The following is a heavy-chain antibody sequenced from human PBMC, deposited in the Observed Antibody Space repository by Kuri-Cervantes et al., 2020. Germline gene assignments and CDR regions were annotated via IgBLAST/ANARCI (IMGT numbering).Heavy chain of an antibody. CDR1: GFTFSSYS. D-gene: IGHD4-17*01. CDR3: ARPGDYGDGADYFDY. V-gene: IGHV3-21*01. CDR2: ISSSSSYI. Sequence: GESLKISCAASGFTFSSYSMNWVRQAPGKGLEWVSSISSSSSYIYYADSVKGRFTISRDNSKNTLYLQMNSLRAEDTAVYYCARPGDYGDGADYFDYWGQGTLVTVSS. J-gene: IGHJ4*02.